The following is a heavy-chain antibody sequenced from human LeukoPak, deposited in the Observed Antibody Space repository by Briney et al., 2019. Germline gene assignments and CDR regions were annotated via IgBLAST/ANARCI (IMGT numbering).Heavy chain of an antibody. J-gene: IGHJ4*02. CDR1: GGSISSYY. D-gene: IGHD4-11*01. Sequence: SETLSLTCTVSGGSISSYYWSWIRQPPGKGLEWIGNIYYIGSTNYNPSLKSRVTISVDMSKNQFSLKLSSVTAADTAVYYCARGGTTEMDYWGQGTLVTVSS. V-gene: IGHV4-59*01. CDR2: IYYIGST. CDR3: ARGGTTEMDY.